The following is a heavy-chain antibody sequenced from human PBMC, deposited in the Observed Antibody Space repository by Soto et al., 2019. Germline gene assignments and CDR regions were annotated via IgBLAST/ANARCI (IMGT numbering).Heavy chain of an antibody. CDR3: ARAVGGSGYSSGWCAFDY. Sequence: QVQLVQSGAEVKKPGASVKVSCKASGYTFTSYYMHWVRQAPGQGLEWMGIINPSGGSTSYAQKCTGRVAMTRDTSTSTVYMELSGLRTEDTAGYYCARAVGGSGYSSGWCAFDYWGQGTLVTVSS. V-gene: IGHV1-46*01. CDR1: GYTFTSYY. D-gene: IGHD6-13*01. CDR2: INPSGGST. J-gene: IGHJ4*02.